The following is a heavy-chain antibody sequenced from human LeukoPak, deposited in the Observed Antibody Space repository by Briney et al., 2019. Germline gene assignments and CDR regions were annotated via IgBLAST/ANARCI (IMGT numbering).Heavy chain of an antibody. V-gene: IGHV7-4-1*02. J-gene: IGHJ4*02. D-gene: IGHD3-22*01. CDR2: INTNTGNP. Sequence: GASVKVSCKASGYTFTSYAMNWVRQAPGQGLEWMGWINTNTGNPTYAQGFTGRFVFSLDTSVSTTYLQISSLKAEDTAVYYCARESGYYYDSSGPDPGGYWGQGTLVTVSS. CDR3: ARESGYYYDSSGPDPGGY. CDR1: GYTFTSYA.